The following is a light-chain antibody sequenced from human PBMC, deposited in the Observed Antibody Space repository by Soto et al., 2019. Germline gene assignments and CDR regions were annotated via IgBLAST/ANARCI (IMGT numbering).Light chain of an antibody. CDR1: QSVSDW. J-gene: IGKJ4*01. CDR2: DVS. V-gene: IGKV1-5*01. Sequence: DIQMTQSPSTLSASVGDRITITCRASQSVSDWVAWYQQTPGKAPKVLIYDVSTLESGVPTRFSGSGYGTEFTLTISSLQPDDFATYYCQQYGRYPLTFGGGTNVDIK. CDR3: QQYGRYPLT.